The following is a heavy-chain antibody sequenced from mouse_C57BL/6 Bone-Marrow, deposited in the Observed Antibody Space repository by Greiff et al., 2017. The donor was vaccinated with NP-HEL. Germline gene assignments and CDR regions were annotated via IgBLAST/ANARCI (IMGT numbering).Heavy chain of an antibody. Sequence: VQLQQPGAELVKPGASVKLSCKASGYTFTSYWMQWVKQRPGQGLEWIGEIDPSDSSTNYIPKFKGKATLTVDTSSSTAYMQLSSLTYEDSAVYYCAREGDFYFDYWGQGTTLTVSS. CDR1: GYTFTSYW. V-gene: IGHV1-50*01. J-gene: IGHJ2*01. CDR2: IDPSDSST. CDR3: AREGDFYFDY.